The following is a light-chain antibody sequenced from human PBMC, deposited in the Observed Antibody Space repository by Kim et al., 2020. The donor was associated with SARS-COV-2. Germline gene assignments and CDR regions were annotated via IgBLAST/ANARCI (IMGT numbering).Light chain of an antibody. CDR2: GAS. V-gene: IGKV3-20*01. J-gene: IGKJ1*01. CDR1: QSVSSSY. CDR3: QQYGSPPWT. Sequence: EIVLTQSPGTLSLSPGERATLSCRASQSVSSSYLAWYQQKPGQAPRLLIYGASSRATGIPDRFSGSGSGTDFTLTISRLEPEDFAVYYCQQYGSPPWTFRQGTKADI.